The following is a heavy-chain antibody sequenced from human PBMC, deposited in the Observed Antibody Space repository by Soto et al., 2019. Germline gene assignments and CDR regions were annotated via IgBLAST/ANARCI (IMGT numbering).Heavy chain of an antibody. CDR3: TSSYSTSSSPDY. CDR2: VYHSGAS. Sequence: QVQLQESGPGLVKPSETLSLTCSVSGGSMRNYYWNWIRQPPGRGLEWIGYVYHSGASNYNPSLKSRVSMSVDVSRNHFSLTLHSVTTADTAVYFCTSSYSTSSSPDYWGQGTLVTVSS. CDR1: GGSMRNYY. J-gene: IGHJ4*02. V-gene: IGHV4-59*01. D-gene: IGHD6-6*01.